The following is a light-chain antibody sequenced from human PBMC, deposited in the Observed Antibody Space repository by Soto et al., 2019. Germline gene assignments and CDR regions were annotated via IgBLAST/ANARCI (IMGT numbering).Light chain of an antibody. V-gene: IGKV3-20*01. Sequence: EIVLTQSPGTLSLSPGERATLSCRASQSVSSGYLAWYQHKPGQAPRLLIYDASSRATGIPDRFSGSGSGTDVTLTISRLEPEDFAVYYCQRYGSSPAFGGGTKVELK. CDR2: DAS. CDR1: QSVSSGY. CDR3: QRYGSSPA. J-gene: IGKJ4*01.